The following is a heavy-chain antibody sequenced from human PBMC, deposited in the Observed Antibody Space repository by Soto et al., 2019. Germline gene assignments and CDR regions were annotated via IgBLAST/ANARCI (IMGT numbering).Heavy chain of an antibody. CDR1: GGTFSSYA. Sequence: QVQLVQSGAEVQKPGSSVKVSCKASGGTFSSYAISWVRQAPGQGLEWMGGIIPIFGTANYAQKFQGRVTITADESTSTAYMELSSLRSEDTAVYYCARDRKIVATIPGFDYWGQGTLVTVSS. CDR3: ARDRKIVATIPGFDY. CDR2: IIPIFGTA. V-gene: IGHV1-69*01. J-gene: IGHJ4*02. D-gene: IGHD5-12*01.